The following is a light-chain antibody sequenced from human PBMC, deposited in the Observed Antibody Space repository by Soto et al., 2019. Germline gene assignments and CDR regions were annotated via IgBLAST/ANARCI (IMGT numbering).Light chain of an antibody. V-gene: IGKV3-20*01. CDR2: GAS. CDR1: HSVRSSF. J-gene: IGKJ2*01. CDR3: QQYGSSPQT. Sequence: EIVLTQSPGTLSLSPGERATLSCRASHSVRSSFLAWYHRKPGQAPRLLIYGASSRATGIPDRFSGSGSVTVFTLTISRLEPEDFAVYYCQQYGSSPQTFGQGTKLESK.